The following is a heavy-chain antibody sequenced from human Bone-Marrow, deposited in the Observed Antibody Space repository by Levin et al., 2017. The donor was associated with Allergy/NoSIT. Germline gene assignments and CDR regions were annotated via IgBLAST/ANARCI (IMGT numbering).Heavy chain of an antibody. D-gene: IGHD2-2*01. V-gene: IGHV4-39*01. Sequence: SQTSLTCTVSGGSISSSNYYWGWIRQPPGKELEWIGSIYYSGSTYYNPSLKSRVTISVDTSKNQFSLKLSSVTAADTAVYYCVRGYCSTTSCDWGDYWGQGTLVTVSS. CDR3: VRGYCSTTSCDWGDY. CDR1: GGSISSSNYY. J-gene: IGHJ4*02. CDR2: IYYSGST.